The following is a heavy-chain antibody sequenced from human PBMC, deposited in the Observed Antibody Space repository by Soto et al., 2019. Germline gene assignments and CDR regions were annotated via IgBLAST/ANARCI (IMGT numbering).Heavy chain of an antibody. CDR3: SREAFDI. CDR1: GFTFSSYA. J-gene: IGHJ3*02. CDR2: ISYDGSNK. Sequence: GGSLRLSCAASGFTFSSYAMHWVRQAPGKGLEWVAVISYDGSNKYYADSVKGRFTISRDNSKNTLYLQTNSLRAEDTAVYYCSREAFDIWGQGTMVTVSS. V-gene: IGHV3-30-3*01.